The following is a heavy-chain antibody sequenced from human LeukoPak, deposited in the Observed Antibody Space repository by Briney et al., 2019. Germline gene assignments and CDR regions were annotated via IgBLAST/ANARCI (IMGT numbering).Heavy chain of an antibody. CDR3: ARGLGYDSSGYYYEGRLDAFDI. D-gene: IGHD3-22*01. CDR2: INHSGST. Sequence: SETLSLTCAVYGGSFSGYYWSWIRQPPGKGLEWIGEINHSGSTNYNPSLKSRVTISVDTSKNQFSLKLSSVTAADTAVYYCARGLGYDSSGYYYEGRLDAFDIWGQGTMVTVSS. V-gene: IGHV4-34*01. J-gene: IGHJ3*02. CDR1: GGSFSGYY.